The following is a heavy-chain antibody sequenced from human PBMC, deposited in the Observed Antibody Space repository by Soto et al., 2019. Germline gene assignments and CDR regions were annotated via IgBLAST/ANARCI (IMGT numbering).Heavy chain of an antibody. CDR2: IYYSGST. Sequence: PSETLSLTCTVSGGSISSYYWSWIRQPPGKGLEWIGYIYYSGSTNYNPSLKSRVTISVDTSKNQFSLKLSSVTAADTAVYYCAARRRGGDYYYYGMDVWGQGTTVTVYS. J-gene: IGHJ6*02. CDR3: AARRRGGDYYYYGMDV. CDR1: GGSISSYY. V-gene: IGHV4-59*01. D-gene: IGHD2-15*01.